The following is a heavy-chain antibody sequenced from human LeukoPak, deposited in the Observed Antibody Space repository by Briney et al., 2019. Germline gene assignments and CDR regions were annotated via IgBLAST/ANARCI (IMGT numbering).Heavy chain of an antibody. V-gene: IGHV4-38-2*02. CDR1: GYSISSGYY. J-gene: IGHJ4*02. Sequence: KPSETLSLTCTVSGYSISSGYYWGWIRQPPGKGLEWIGSIYHSGSTYYNPSLKSRVTISVDTSKNQFSLKLSSVTAADTAVYYCARDRAAAASFDYWGQGTLVTVSS. D-gene: IGHD6-13*01. CDR3: ARDRAAAASFDY. CDR2: IYHSGST.